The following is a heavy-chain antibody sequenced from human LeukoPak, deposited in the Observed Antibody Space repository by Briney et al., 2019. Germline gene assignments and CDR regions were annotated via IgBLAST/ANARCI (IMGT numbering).Heavy chain of an antibody. CDR2: IYYSGST. V-gene: IGHV4-31*03. CDR1: GGSISSGGYY. CDR3: ARVQDPYGSGSPLGYMDV. D-gene: IGHD3-10*01. J-gene: IGHJ6*03. Sequence: SQTLSLTCTVSGGSISSGGYYWSWIRQHPGKGLEWSGYIYYSGSTYYNPSLKSRVTISVDTSKNQFSLKLSSVTAADTAVYYCARVQDPYGSGSPLGYMDVWGKGTTVTVSS.